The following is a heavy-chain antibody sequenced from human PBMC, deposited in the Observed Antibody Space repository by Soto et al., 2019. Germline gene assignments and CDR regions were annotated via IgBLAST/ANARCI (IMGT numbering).Heavy chain of an antibody. CDR2: INPNSGNI. D-gene: IGHD3-10*01. J-gene: IGHJ4*02. CDR1: GNTFTSYD. Sequence: ASVKVSCEASGNTFTSYDINWVRQATGHGLEWMGWINPNSGNICYAQKFQGRVTMTRDTAIRTAYMEVSRLRSDDTAVYYCARGRASGSYYLLDYWGQGTLITV. V-gene: IGHV1-8*01. CDR3: ARGRASGSYYLLDY.